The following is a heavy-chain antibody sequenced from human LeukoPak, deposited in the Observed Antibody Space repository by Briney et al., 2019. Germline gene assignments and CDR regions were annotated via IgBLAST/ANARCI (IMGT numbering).Heavy chain of an antibody. Sequence: PSETLSLTCALYGGSFSTYYWFWIRQPPGKGLEWIGEINHSGNTNYNPSLKSRVTISVDTSKNQFSLKLSSVTAADTAVYYRAPGWAAVDAYWGQGTLVTVSS. CDR2: INHSGNT. V-gene: IGHV4-34*01. D-gene: IGHD6-13*01. J-gene: IGHJ4*02. CDR3: APGWAAVDAY. CDR1: GGSFSTYY.